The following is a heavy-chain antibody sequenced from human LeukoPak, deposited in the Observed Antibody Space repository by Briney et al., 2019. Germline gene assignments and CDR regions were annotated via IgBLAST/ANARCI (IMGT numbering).Heavy chain of an antibody. J-gene: IGHJ4*02. CDR3: ARDVSSGYGGYYFDY. V-gene: IGHV1-46*01. Sequence: ASVKVSCKASGYTFTSYYMHWVRQAPGQGLEWMGIINPSGGSTSYAQKFQGRVTMTEDTSTDTAYMELSSLRAEDTAVYYCARDVSSGYGGYYFDYWGQGTLVTVSS. D-gene: IGHD3-22*01. CDR2: INPSGGST. CDR1: GYTFTSYY.